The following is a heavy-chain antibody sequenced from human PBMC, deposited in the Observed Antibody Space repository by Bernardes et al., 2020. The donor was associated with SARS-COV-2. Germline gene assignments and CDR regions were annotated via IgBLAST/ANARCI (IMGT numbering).Heavy chain of an antibody. Sequence: GGSLRLSCAASGVIFSSYTMSWVRQAPGKGLEWVSGISGSGGSTYYVDSVKGRFTISRDNSKNTLYLQMNSLRAEDTALYYCAKDLHYYTALDYWGQGTLVTVSS. V-gene: IGHV3-23*01. CDR2: ISGSGGST. J-gene: IGHJ4*02. D-gene: IGHD1-26*01. CDR1: GVIFSSYT. CDR3: AKDLHYYTALDY.